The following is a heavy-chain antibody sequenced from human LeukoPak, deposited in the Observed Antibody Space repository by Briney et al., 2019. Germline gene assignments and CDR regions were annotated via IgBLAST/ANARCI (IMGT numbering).Heavy chain of an antibody. V-gene: IGHV4-39*07. CDR2: IYYSGST. J-gene: IGHJ4*02. CDR3: ARVWFEGYYGSGSIIFFDY. CDR1: GGSISSSSYY. D-gene: IGHD3-10*01. Sequence: SETLSLTCTVSGGSISSSSYYWGWIRQPPGKGLEWIGSIYYSGSTYYNPSLKSRVTISVDTSKNQFSLKLSSVTAADTAVYYCARVWFEGYYGSGSIIFFDYWGQGTLVTVSS.